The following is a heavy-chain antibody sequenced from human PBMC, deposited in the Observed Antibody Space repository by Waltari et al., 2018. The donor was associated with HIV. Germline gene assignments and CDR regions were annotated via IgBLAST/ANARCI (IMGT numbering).Heavy chain of an antibody. CDR2: IVVGSGKT. J-gene: IGHJ4*02. Sequence: QMQLVQSGPEVKKPETSVTVSCQASGFNFTNTVVQWVRQALGQRLEWIGWIVVGSGKTNYAQKVHRRVTITRDMSTTTAYMVLSSLIFDDTAVYYCAAGTHYYDRWGQGTLVTVSS. V-gene: IGHV1-58*01. CDR1: GFNFTNTV. CDR3: AAGTHYYDR.